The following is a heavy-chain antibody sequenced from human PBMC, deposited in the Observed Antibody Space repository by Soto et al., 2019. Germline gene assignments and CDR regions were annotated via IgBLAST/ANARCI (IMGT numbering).Heavy chain of an antibody. J-gene: IGHJ4*02. D-gene: IGHD1-26*01. CDR1: GGSISSYY. Sequence: SETLSLTCTVSGGSISSYYWSWIRQPPGKGLEWIGYIYYSGSTNYNPSLKSRVTISVDTSKNQFSLNLRSVTAADAAVYYCARVVILGVTSVPFSFVYWGQGMLVTVSS. V-gene: IGHV4-59*01. CDR2: IYYSGST. CDR3: ARVVILGVTSVPFSFVY.